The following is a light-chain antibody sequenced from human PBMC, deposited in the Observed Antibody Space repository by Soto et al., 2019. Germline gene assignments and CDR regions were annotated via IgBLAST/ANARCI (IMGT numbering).Light chain of an antibody. CDR3: QQYDEWPLT. CDR1: QNVKTR. V-gene: IGKV3-15*01. J-gene: IGKJ4*01. CDR2: DAF. Sequence: EKVMTQSPATLSVSPGERATLSCRDSQNVKTRLAWYQQKPGQAPRRLIYDAFTRATGIPARFSGSASGTEFTLTISSLQSEDFAVYYCQQYDEWPLTFGGGTKVEIK.